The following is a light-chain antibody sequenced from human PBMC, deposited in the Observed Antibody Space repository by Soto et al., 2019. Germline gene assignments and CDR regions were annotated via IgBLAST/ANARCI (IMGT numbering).Light chain of an antibody. J-gene: IGKJ5*01. V-gene: IGKV3-15*01. CDR1: QSVSSN. CDR2: GAS. CDR3: QQYNNWPPG. Sequence: EIVMTQSPATLSVSPGERATLSCRASQSVSSNLAWYQQKPGQAPRLLIYGASTRATGIPAMFSGSGSGTEFTLTISSLQSEDFAVYYCQQYNNWPPGFGQGTRLEIK.